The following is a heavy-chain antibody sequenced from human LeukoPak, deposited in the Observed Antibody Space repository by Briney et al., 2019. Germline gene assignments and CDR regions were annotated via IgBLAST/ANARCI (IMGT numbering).Heavy chain of an antibody. V-gene: IGHV1-46*01. CDR3: ARDSSGYDLRYYYYYYMDV. CDR2: INPSGGST. D-gene: IGHD5-12*01. Sequence: ASVKVSCKASGYTFTSYYMHWVRQAPGQGLEWMGIINPSGGSTSYAQKFQGRVTITADKSTSTAYMELSSLRSEDTAVYYCARDSSGYDLRYYYYYYMDVWGKGTTVTVSS. CDR1: GYTFTSYY. J-gene: IGHJ6*03.